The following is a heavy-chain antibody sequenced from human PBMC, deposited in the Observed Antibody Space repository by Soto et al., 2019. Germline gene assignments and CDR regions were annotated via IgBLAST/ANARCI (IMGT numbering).Heavy chain of an antibody. J-gene: IGHJ6*02. CDR2: IIPSFGTA. D-gene: IGHD6-6*01. CDR1: GGPFSSYA. V-gene: IGHV1-69*13. CDR3: ARESSSSNYYGMAV. Sequence: GAPVKVSCKASGGPFSSYAISWGRQAPGQGLEWMGGIIPSFGTANYAQKVQGRLTMTADESTSTAYMELSSLRSEDTAVYYCARESSSSNYYGMAVWGQGTTVTVSS.